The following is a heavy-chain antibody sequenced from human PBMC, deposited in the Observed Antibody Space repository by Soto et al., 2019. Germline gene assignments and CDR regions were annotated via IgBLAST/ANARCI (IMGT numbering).Heavy chain of an antibody. Sequence: QVQLQESGPGLVKPSGTLSLTCAVSGGSISSSNWWSWVRQPPGKGLEWIGEIYHSGSTNYNPSLKSRVTISVDKSKNQFSLKLSSVTVADTAVYSCARVHVAGTSSEWYFDLWGLGTLVTVSS. CDR3: ARVHVAGTSSEWYFDL. CDR2: IYHSGST. J-gene: IGHJ2*01. D-gene: IGHD6-19*01. V-gene: IGHV4-4*02. CDR1: GGSISSSNW.